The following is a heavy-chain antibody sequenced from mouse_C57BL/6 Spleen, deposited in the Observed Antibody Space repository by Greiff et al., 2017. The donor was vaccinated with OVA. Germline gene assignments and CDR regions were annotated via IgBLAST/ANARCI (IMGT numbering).Heavy chain of an antibody. CDR1: GFTFSSYA. CDR2: ISDGGSYT. CDR3: AIDRKDGNYFDY. J-gene: IGHJ2*01. D-gene: IGHD1-2*01. V-gene: IGHV5-4*01. Sequence: EVKLVESGGGLVKPGGSLKLSCAASGFTFSSYAMSWVRQTPEKRLEWVATISDGGSYTYYPDNVKGRVTISRDNAKNNLYMQMSHLKSEDTAMYDCAIDRKDGNYFDYWGQGTTLTVSS.